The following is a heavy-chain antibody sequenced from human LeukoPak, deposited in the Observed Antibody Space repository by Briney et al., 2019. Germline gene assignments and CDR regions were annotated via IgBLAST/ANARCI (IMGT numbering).Heavy chain of an antibody. J-gene: IGHJ5*02. CDR1: GYPFAGYG. Sequence: ASVKVSCKASGYPFAGYGFSWVRQAPGQGLEWMGWITACSGDTNYAQKLQGRVTMTTDTSTSTAYMELRSLRSDDTAVYYCARVAPRIVVVPAALGNWFDPWGQGTLVTVSS. CDR2: ITACSGDT. D-gene: IGHD2-2*01. CDR3: ARVAPRIVVVPAALGNWFDP. V-gene: IGHV1-18*01.